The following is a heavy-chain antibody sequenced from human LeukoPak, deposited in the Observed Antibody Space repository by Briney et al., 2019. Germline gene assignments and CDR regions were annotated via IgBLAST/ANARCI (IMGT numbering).Heavy chain of an antibody. J-gene: IGHJ4*02. CDR3: ARELSRKAGGGKEY. CDR2: IIPILGIA. V-gene: IGHV1-69*04. D-gene: IGHD6-13*01. CDR1: GGTFSSYA. Sequence: ASVKVSCKASGGTFSSYAISWVRQAPGQGLEWMGRIIPILGIANYAQKFQGRVTITADKSTSTAYMELSSLRSEDTAVYYCARELSRKAGGGKEYWGQGTLVTVPS.